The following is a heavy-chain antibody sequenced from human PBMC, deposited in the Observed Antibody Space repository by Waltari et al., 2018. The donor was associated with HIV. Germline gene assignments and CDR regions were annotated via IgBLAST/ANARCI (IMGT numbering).Heavy chain of an antibody. CDR1: GGAFVSHS. CDR2: AIPMFGTA. V-gene: IGHV1-69*08. CDR3: ASARETMGADFDS. J-gene: IGHJ5*01. Sequence: QIHLVQSGAEVKKPGSSVKVSCKASGGAFVSHSFNWVRQAPGQGLEWMGRAIPMFGTANYARKFQGRVTITADKSTTTAYMELNGLRIDDTAVYYCASARETMGADFDSWGQGTLVTVS. D-gene: IGHD1-26*01.